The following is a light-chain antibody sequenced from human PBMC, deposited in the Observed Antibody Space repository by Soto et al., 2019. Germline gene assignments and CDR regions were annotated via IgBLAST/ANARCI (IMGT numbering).Light chain of an antibody. V-gene: IGLV2-14*01. Sequence: QSALTQPASVSGSPGQSITISCTGTSSDVGGYNYVSWYQQHPGTAPKLMIYEVSNRPSGVSDRFSGSRSGNTASLTISGLQAEDESDYYCSSYTTNITPVVFGGGTKVTVL. J-gene: IGLJ2*01. CDR2: EVS. CDR3: SSYTTNITPVV. CDR1: SSDVGGYNY.